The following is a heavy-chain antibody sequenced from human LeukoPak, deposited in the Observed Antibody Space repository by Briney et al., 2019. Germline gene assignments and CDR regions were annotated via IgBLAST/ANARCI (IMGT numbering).Heavy chain of an antibody. Sequence: SETLSLTCTVSGGSISSYYWSWIRQPPGKGLEWIGYIYYSGSTNYNPSLKSRVTISVDTSKNQFSLKLSSVTAADTAVYYCARGRPLRGSGSYYSYWGQGTLVTVSS. CDR3: ARGRPLRGSGSYYSY. D-gene: IGHD3-10*01. CDR1: GGSISSYY. CDR2: IYYSGST. V-gene: IGHV4-59*12. J-gene: IGHJ4*02.